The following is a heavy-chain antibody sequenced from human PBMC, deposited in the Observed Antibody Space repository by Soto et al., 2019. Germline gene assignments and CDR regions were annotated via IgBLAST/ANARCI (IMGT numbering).Heavy chain of an antibody. CDR2: IGSGRSAI. D-gene: IGHD1-26*01. CDR3: ARGGPVIAHYSYYMDV. J-gene: IGHJ6*03. Sequence: GGSLRLSCEASGFSFNTYSINWVRQGPGKGLEWVSYIGSGRSAIYYADSVKGRFTISRDNAKNSLYLQMNSLRAEDTAVYYCARGGPVIAHYSYYMDVWGKGTTVTVSS. V-gene: IGHV3-48*04. CDR1: GFSFNTYS.